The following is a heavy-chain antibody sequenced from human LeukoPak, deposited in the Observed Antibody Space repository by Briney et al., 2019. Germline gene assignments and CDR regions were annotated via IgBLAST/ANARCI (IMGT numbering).Heavy chain of an antibody. CDR2: INHSGST. Sequence: SETLSLTCAVYGGSFSGYYWSWIRQPPGKGLEWIGEINHSGSTNYNPSLKSRVTISVDTSKNQFSLKLSSVTAADTAVYYCARGLRCPDYWGQGTLVTVSS. CDR1: GGSFSGYY. CDR3: ARGLRCPDY. V-gene: IGHV4-34*01. D-gene: IGHD2-8*01. J-gene: IGHJ4*02.